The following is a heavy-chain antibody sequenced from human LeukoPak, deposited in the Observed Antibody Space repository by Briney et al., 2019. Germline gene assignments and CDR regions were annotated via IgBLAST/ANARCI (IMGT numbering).Heavy chain of an antibody. CDR1: EFTFSSYA. Sequence: GGSLRHSCVASEFTFSSYAMSWVRQAPGKGLECVSTISGSGVSTYYADSVKGRLTISRDNSKNTLYLQMNSLRAEDTAVYYCARGSPFVSWGEGTGVTVSS. D-gene: IGHD3-3*01. V-gene: IGHV3-23*01. J-gene: IGHJ4*02. CDR3: ARGSPFVS. CDR2: ISGSGVST.